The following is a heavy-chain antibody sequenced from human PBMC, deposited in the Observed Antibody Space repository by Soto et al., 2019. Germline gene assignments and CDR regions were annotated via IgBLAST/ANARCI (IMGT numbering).Heavy chain of an antibody. Sequence: ASVKVSCKASGYTFTSYGISWVRQAPGQGLEWMGWISAYNGNTNYAQKLQGRVTMTTDTSTSTAYMELRSLRSDDTAVYYCARELWELDPHYYYYYGMDVWGQGTKVTVSS. CDR2: ISAYNGNT. CDR1: GYTFTSYG. V-gene: IGHV1-18*01. CDR3: ARELWELDPHYYYYYGMDV. J-gene: IGHJ6*02. D-gene: IGHD1-26*01.